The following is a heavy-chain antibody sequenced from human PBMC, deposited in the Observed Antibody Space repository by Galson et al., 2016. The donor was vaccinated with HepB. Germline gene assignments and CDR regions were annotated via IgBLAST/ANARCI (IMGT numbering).Heavy chain of an antibody. Sequence: SVKVSCKASGGTFSNYRIDWVRQAPGQGLEWMGGIIPISGTPNYAQKFQVRVTITADESTSTAYMEVSSLSSEDTAVYYCARGGPSNQALLFPEPLRTWGQGTLVTVSS. D-gene: IGHD2-21*02. J-gene: IGHJ4*02. CDR2: IIPISGTP. V-gene: IGHV1-69*13. CDR1: GGTFSNYR. CDR3: ARGGPSNQALLFPEPLRT.